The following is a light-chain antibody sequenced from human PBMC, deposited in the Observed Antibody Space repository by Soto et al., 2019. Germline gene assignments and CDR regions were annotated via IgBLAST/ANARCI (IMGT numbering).Light chain of an antibody. J-gene: IGKJ3*01. CDR3: QQYFSTPLT. Sequence: DIVMTQSPDSLAVSLGERATINCKSSQSVLYSSNNKNYLAWYQQKPGQPPKLLIYWASTRESVVPDRFSGSGSGNDFTATISSLQAEDVAVFYCQQYFSTPLTFGPGTKVDI. V-gene: IGKV4-1*01. CDR1: QSVLYSSNNKNY. CDR2: WAS.